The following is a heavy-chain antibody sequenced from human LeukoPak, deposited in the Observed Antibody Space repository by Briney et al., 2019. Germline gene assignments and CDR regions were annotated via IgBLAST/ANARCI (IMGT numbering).Heavy chain of an antibody. CDR3: TREGQQLPFDY. Sequence: GGSLRLSCAASGFTFSSYAMSWVRQAPGKGLEWVGFIRSKAYGGTTEYAASVKGRFTISRDDSKSIAYLQMNSLKTEDTAVYSCTREGQQLPFDYWGQGTLVTVSS. D-gene: IGHD6-13*01. CDR1: GFTFSSYA. CDR2: IRSKAYGGTT. J-gene: IGHJ4*02. V-gene: IGHV3-49*04.